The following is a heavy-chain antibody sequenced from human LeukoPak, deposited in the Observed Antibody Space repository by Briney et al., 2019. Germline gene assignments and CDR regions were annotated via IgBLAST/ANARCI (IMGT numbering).Heavy chain of an antibody. V-gene: IGHV4-34*01. CDR3: ARPSYSSSSIYYFDY. D-gene: IGHD6-13*01. J-gene: IGHJ4*02. Sequence: SETLSLTCAVYGGSFSGYYWSWIRQPPGKELEWIGDINHSGSTNYNPSLKSRVTISVDTSKNQFSLKLSSVTAADTAVYYCARPSYSSSSIYYFDYWGQGTLVTVSS. CDR1: GGSFSGYY. CDR2: INHSGST.